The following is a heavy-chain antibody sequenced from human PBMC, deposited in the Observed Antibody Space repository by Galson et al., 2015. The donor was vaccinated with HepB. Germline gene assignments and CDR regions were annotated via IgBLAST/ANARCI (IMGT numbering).Heavy chain of an antibody. D-gene: IGHD2-2*01. CDR2: ISLNSGSV. Sequence: SLRLSCAASGFTFDDHAMHWVRQAPGKGLEWISAISLNSGSVDYADSVKGRFTVSRDNAKNSLYPQMSSLRAEDTALYYRSSANVYYFDYWGQGTLVT. CDR1: GFTFDDHA. V-gene: IGHV3-9*01. CDR3: SSANVYYFDY. J-gene: IGHJ4*02.